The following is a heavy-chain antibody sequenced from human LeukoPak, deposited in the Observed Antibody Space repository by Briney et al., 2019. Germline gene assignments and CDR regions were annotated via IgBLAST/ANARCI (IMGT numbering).Heavy chain of an antibody. CDR1: GGTFSSYT. CDR2: IIPILGIA. V-gene: IGHV1-69*02. D-gene: IGHD6-13*01. J-gene: IGHJ6*03. Sequence: ASVKVSCKASGGTFSSYTISWVRQAPGQGLEWMGRIIPILGIANYAQKFQGRVTITADKSTSTAYMELSSLRSGDTAVYYCASFPGIAAAGTFSYYYYYMDVWGKGTTVTVSS. CDR3: ASFPGIAAAGTFSYYYYYMDV.